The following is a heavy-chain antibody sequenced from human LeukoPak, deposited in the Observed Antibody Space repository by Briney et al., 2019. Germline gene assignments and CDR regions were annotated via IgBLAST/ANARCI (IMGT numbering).Heavy chain of an antibody. D-gene: IGHD1-1*01. CDR2: ISSFGSYI. CDR3: ARFERALDAFDI. CDR1: RFTFSSYS. V-gene: IGHV3-21*01. Sequence: GGSLRLSCAASRFTFSSYSMNWVRQAPGKGLEWVSSISSFGSYIYYADSVKGRFTISRDNAKNSLYLQMNSLRVEDAAVYYCARFERALDAFDIWGQGTMVTVSS. J-gene: IGHJ3*02.